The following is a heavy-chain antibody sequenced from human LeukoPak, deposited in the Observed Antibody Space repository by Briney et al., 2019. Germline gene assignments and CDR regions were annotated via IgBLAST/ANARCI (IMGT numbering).Heavy chain of an antibody. CDR2: ISGSGGST. CDR3: ARDSGEYCSGGSCSNFDY. J-gene: IGHJ4*02. Sequence: GGSLRLSCAASGFTFSTYAMSWVRQAPGKGLEWVSAISGSGGSTYYADSVKGRFTISRDNAKNSLYPQMNSLRAEDTAVYYCARDSGEYCSGGSCSNFDYWGQGTLVTVSS. V-gene: IGHV3-23*01. D-gene: IGHD2-15*01. CDR1: GFTFSTYA.